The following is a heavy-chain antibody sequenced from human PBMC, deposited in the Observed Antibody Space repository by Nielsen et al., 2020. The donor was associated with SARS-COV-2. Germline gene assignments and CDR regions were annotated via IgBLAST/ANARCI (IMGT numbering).Heavy chain of an antibody. V-gene: IGHV3-49*04. CDR3: TRALYNWNYRVDY. J-gene: IGHJ4*02. D-gene: IGHD1-7*01. CDR1: GFTFGDYA. CDR2: IRSKAYGGTT. Sequence: GESLKISCTASGFTFGDYAMSWVRQAPGKGLEWVGFIRSKAYGGTTEYAASVKGRFTISRDDSKSIAYLQMNSLKTEGTAVYYCTRALYNWNYRVDYWGQGTLVTVSS.